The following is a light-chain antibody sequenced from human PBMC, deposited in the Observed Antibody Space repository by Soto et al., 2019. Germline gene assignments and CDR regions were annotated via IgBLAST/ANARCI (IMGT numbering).Light chain of an antibody. CDR3: CSYAGSYTYVV. CDR1: SSDVGDYEH. Sequence: QSALTQPPSVSGSPGQSVTISCTVTSSDVGDYEHVSWYQLAPGTAPKLLISDVINRPSGVPDRFSGSKSGNTPSLTISGLQAEDEADYYCCSYAGSYTYVVFGGGTKLTVL. J-gene: IGLJ2*01. V-gene: IGLV2-18*02. CDR2: DVI.